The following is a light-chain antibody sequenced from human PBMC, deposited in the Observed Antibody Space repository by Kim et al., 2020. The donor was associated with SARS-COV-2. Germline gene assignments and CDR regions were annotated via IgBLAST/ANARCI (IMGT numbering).Light chain of an antibody. J-gene: IGLJ2*01. CDR1: SSNIGSNT. CDR2: SNN. Sequence: ELTQPPSASGTPGQRVTISCSGSSSNIGSNTVNWYQQLPGTAPKLLIYSNNQRPSGVPDRFSGSKSGTSASLAISGLQSEDEADYYCAAWDDSLSVVFGGATKLTVL. CDR3: AAWDDSLSVV. V-gene: IGLV1-44*01.